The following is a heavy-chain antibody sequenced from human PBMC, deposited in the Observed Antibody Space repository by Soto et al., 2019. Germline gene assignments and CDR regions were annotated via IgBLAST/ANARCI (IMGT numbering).Heavy chain of an antibody. CDR1: GGTFSSYA. J-gene: IGHJ6*02. V-gene: IGHV1-69*12. Sequence: QVQLVQSGAEVKKPGSSVKVSCKASGGTFSSYAISWVRQAPGQGLEWMGGIIPIFGTANYAQKFQGRVTITADESTSTAYMELSSLRSEDTAVYYCASFGDVDIVATTETYGMDVWGQGTTVTVSS. CDR3: ASFGDVDIVATTETYGMDV. CDR2: IIPIFGTA. D-gene: IGHD5-12*01.